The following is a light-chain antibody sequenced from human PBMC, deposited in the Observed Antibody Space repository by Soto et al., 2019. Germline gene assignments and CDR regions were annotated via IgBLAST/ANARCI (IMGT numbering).Light chain of an antibody. V-gene: IGKV3D-20*02. CDR2: DEF. CDR1: QSVSTSY. J-gene: IGKJ1*01. Sequence: ELVLTQSPGTLSLSPGERAPLSCRGSQSVSTSYVAWYQQKFGQAPRILIYDEFSRATGIPDRFSGSGSGTDFNLTISRLEPEDFAVYYCQKRSNWPGTCGQGTKVDIK. CDR3: QKRSNWPGT.